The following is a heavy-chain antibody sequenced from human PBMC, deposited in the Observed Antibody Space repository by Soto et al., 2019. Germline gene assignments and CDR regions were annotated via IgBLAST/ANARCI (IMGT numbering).Heavy chain of an antibody. CDR1: GYTFTSYY. Sequence: GASVKVSCKASGYTFTSYYMHWVRQAPGQGLEWMGIINPSGGSTSYAQKFQGRVTMTRDTSTSTVYMELSSLRSEDTAVYYCARGLVVAATHYSNWFDPWGQGTLVTVSS. V-gene: IGHV1-46*01. CDR3: ARGLVVAATHYSNWFDP. CDR2: INPSGGST. D-gene: IGHD2-15*01. J-gene: IGHJ5*02.